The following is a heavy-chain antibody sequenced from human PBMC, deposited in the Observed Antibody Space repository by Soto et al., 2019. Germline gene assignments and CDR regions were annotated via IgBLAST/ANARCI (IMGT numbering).Heavy chain of an antibody. D-gene: IGHD2-2*01. CDR2: TIPISGTA. CDR1: GGTFTSYA. CDR3: ARSQGSSTSLEIYYYYYYGMDV. Sequence: QVQLVQSGAEVKKPGSSVKVSCKASGGTFTSYAISWFRKAPGKGLAWRGGTIPISGTANYAQKFQGRVTMTADESTSTAYMELSSLRSEDTAVYYCARSQGSSTSLEIYYYYYYGMDVWGQGTTVTVSS. V-gene: IGHV1-69*01. J-gene: IGHJ6*02.